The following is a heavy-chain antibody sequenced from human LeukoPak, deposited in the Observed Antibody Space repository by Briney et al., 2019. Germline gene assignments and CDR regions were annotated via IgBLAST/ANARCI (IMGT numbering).Heavy chain of an antibody. CDR1: GGSISSSSYY. CDR2: IYTSGST. V-gene: IGHV4-39*07. Sequence: SETLSLTCTVSGGSISSSSYYWGWIRQPPGKGLEWIGRIYTSGSTNYNPSLKSRVTMSVDTSKNQFSLKLSSVTAADTAVYYCAREDIVVVVAATPTDAFDIWGQGTMVTVSS. CDR3: AREDIVVVVAATPTDAFDI. D-gene: IGHD2-15*01. J-gene: IGHJ3*02.